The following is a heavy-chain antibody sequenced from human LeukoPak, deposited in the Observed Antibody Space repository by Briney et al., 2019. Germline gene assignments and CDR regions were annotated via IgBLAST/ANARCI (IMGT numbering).Heavy chain of an antibody. V-gene: IGHV3-33*01. Sequence: PGGSLRLSCAASGFTFSSYGMHWVRQAPGKGLEWVAVIWYDGSNKYYADSVKGRFTISRDNSKNTLYLQMNSLRAEDTAVYYCARDFRLGSSFDWGQGTLVTVSS. CDR2: IWYDGSNK. CDR3: ARDFRLGSSFD. D-gene: IGHD6-13*01. CDR1: GFTFSSYG. J-gene: IGHJ4*02.